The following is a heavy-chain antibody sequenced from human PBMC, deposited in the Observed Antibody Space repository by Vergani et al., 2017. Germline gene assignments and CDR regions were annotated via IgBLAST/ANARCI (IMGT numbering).Heavy chain of an antibody. V-gene: IGHV4-4*07. CDR2: VHTDGTA. J-gene: IGHJ5*02. CDR3: ATDLCDDEGPRGWFAP. CDR1: GASISSYF. Sequence: VQLQESGPGLLKPSETLSLTCSVSGASISSYFWSWIRQPAGQGLEWLGRVHTDGTAYYKPSLRTRVRLSADLAQSQFSLKMTSLTAADTAVYFCATDLCDDEGPRGWFAPWCQGSRVTVAS. D-gene: IGHD2/OR15-2a*01.